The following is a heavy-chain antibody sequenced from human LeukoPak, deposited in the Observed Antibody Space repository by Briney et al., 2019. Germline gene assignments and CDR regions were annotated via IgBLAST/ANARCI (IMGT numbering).Heavy chain of an antibody. CDR3: AKGQVRGGFDP. D-gene: IGHD3-16*01. CDR1: GFSFSDFY. Sequence: PGGSLRLSCAASGFSFSDFYMFWIRQAPGKGLEWVSAISGSGGSTYYADSVKGRFTISRDNSKNTLYLQMNSLRAEDTAVYYCAKGQVRGGFDPWGQGTLVTVSS. CDR2: ISGSGGST. J-gene: IGHJ5*02. V-gene: IGHV3-23*01.